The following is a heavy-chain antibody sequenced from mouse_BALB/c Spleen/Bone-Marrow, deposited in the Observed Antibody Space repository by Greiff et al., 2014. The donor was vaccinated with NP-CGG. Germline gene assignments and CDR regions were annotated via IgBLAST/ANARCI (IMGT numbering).Heavy chain of an antibody. J-gene: IGHJ2*03. CDR1: GFTFSSYG. Sequence: EVQVVESGGGLVQPGGSLKLSCAASGFTFSSYGMSWVRQTPVKRLKLVATINSNGGSTYYPDSVKGRFTISRDNAKNTLYLQMSSLKSEDTAMYYCARVWYFDYWGQGTGLTVSS. CDR2: INSNGGST. V-gene: IGHV5-6-3*01. CDR3: ARVWYFDY.